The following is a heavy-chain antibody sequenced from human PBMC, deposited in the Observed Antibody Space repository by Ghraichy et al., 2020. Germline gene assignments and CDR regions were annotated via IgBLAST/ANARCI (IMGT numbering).Heavy chain of an antibody. D-gene: IGHD5-12*01. Sequence: SETLSLTCAVYGGSFSGYYWSWIRQPPGKGLEWIGEINHSGSTNYNPSLKSRVTISVDTSKNQFSLKLSSVTAADTAVYYCARGRGYSATRFRYFDLWGRGTLVTVSS. J-gene: IGHJ2*01. CDR1: GGSFSGYY. CDR3: ARGRGYSATRFRYFDL. CDR2: INHSGST. V-gene: IGHV4-34*01.